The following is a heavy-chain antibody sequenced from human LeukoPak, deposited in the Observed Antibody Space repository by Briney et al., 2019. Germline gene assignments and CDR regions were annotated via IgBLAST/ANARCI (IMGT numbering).Heavy chain of an antibody. D-gene: IGHD3-10*01. CDR2: INRSGRA. CDR3: ASLHQVRGLTVFDY. V-gene: IGHV4-34*01. CDR1: GGSFNDYY. J-gene: IGHJ4*02. Sequence: SETLSLTCALYGGSFNDYYWNWIRQPPGKGLEWFAEINRSGRASYNPSLKSRVTISVDTSKNQFSLVLTSVTAADTAIYYCASLHQVRGLTVFDYWGQGSLVTVSS.